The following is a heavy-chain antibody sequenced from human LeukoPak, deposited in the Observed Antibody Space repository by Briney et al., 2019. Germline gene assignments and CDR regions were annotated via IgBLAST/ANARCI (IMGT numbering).Heavy chain of an antibody. V-gene: IGHV4-34*01. D-gene: IGHD4-17*01. J-gene: IGHJ6*02. CDR3: ATTVTTHYYYYYGMDV. Sequence: PSETLSLTCAVYGGSCSGYYWSWIRQPPGKGLEWIGEINHSGSTNYNPSLKSRVTISVDTSKNQFSLKLSSVTAADTAVYYCATTVTTHYYYYYGMDVWGQGTTVTVS. CDR1: GGSCSGYY. CDR2: INHSGST.